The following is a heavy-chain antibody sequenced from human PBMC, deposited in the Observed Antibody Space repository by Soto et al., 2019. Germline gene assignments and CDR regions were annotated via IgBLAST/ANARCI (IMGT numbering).Heavy chain of an antibody. V-gene: IGHV4-30-2*01. CDR1: GGSISSGGYS. CDR2: IYHSGST. D-gene: IGHD2-2*01. Sequence: PSETLSLTCAVSGGSISSGGYSWSWIRQPPGKGLEWIGYIYHSGSTYYNPSLKSRVTISVDRSKNQFSLKLSSVTAADTAVYYCARASGYCSSTSCDGALYYYYGMDVWGQGTTVTVSS. J-gene: IGHJ6*02. CDR3: ARASGYCSSTSCDGALYYYYGMDV.